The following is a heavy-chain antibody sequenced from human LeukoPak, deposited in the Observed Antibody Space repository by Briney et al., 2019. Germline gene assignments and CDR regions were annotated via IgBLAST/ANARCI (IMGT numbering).Heavy chain of an antibody. CDR2: INPNSGGT. J-gene: IGHJ4*02. V-gene: IGHV1-2*02. CDR1: GGTFSSYA. CDR3: ASHYDFWSGYLSP. D-gene: IGHD3-3*01. Sequence: ASVKVSCKASGGTFSSYAISWVRQAPGQGLEWMGWINPNSGGTNYAQKFQGRVTMTRDTSISTAYMELSRLRSDDTAVYYCASHYDFWSGYLSPWGQGTLVTVSS.